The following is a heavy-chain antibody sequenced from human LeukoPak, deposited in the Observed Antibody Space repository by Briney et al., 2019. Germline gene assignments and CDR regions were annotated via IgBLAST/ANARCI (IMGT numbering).Heavy chain of an antibody. J-gene: IGHJ5*02. CDR2: INHSGST. Sequence: SETLSLTCTVSGGSISGYYWSWIRQPPGKGLEWIGEINHSGSTNYNPSLKSRVTISVDTSKNQFSLKLSSVTAADTAVYYCARAGAFVGDFWSGYHNWFDPWGQGTLVTVSS. CDR3: ARAGAFVGDFWSGYHNWFDP. CDR1: GGSISGYY. V-gene: IGHV4-34*01. D-gene: IGHD3-3*01.